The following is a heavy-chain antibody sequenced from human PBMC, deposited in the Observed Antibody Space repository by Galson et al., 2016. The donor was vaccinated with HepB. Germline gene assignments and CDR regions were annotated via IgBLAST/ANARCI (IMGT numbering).Heavy chain of an antibody. D-gene: IGHD3-22*01. CDR1: GGSISSGGYY. CDR2: LYYSGST. J-gene: IGHJ3*02. Sequence: TLSLTCTVSGGSISSGGYYWSWIRQHPGKGLEWIGFLYYSGSTYYNPSLKSRATISVDTSKNQFSLRLSSVTAADTAVYYCGRRGNYDSFGTFDIWGQGTMVTVSS. V-gene: IGHV4-31*03. CDR3: GRRGNYDSFGTFDI.